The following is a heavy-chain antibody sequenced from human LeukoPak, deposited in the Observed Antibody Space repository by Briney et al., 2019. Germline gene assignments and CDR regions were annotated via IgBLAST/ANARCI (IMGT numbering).Heavy chain of an antibody. CDR2: ISGGGGNT. CDR3: AAYYYGSGSYYGPFDY. CDR1: GFTFRNYW. Sequence: GGSLRLSCAASGFTFRNYWMSWVRQAPGKGLEWFSAISGGGGNTFYADSVKGRFTISRDNSKNTLYLQMTSLRAEDTAVYYCAAYYYGSGSYYGPFDYWGQGTLVTVSS. V-gene: IGHV3-23*01. J-gene: IGHJ4*02. D-gene: IGHD3-10*01.